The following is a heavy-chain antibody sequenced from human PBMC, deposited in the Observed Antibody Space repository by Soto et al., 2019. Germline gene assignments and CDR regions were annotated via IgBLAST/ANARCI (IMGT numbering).Heavy chain of an antibody. CDR2: INPSGGST. V-gene: IGHV1-46*01. CDR3: ASGALLYFDRPFYYGMDF. J-gene: IGHJ6*02. Sequence: ASVKVSCKASGYTFTSYYMHWVRQAPGQGLEWMGIINPSGGSTSYAQKFQGRVTMTRDTSTSTVYMELSSLRSEDTAVYYCASGALLYFDRPFYYGMDFWGQGTTVTVSS. CDR1: GYTFTSYY. D-gene: IGHD3-9*01.